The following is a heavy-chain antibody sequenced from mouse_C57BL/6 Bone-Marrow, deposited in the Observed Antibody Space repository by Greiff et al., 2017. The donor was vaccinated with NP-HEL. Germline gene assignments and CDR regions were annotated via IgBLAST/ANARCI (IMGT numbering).Heavy chain of an antibody. D-gene: IGHD3-2*02. CDR1: GFTFSDYY. V-gene: IGHV5-12*01. CDR3: ARHAAQAPFAY. CDR2: ISNGGGST. J-gene: IGHJ3*01. Sequence: EVKLVESGGGLVQPGGSLKLSCAASGFTFSDYYMYWVRQTPEKRLEWVAYISNGGGSTYYPDTVKGRFTISRDNAKNTLYLQMSRLKSEDTAMYYCARHAAQAPFAYWGQGTLVTVSA.